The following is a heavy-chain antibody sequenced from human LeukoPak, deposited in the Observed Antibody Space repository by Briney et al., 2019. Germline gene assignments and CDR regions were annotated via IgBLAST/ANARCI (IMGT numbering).Heavy chain of an antibody. CDR3: ARDLGDYDHPHMDV. J-gene: IGHJ6*03. Sequence: SVKVSCKASGGTFSSYAISWVRQAPGQGLEWMGGIIPIFGTANYAQKFQGRVTITADESTSTAYMELSSLRSEDTAVYYCARDLGDYDHPHMDVWGKGTTVTVSS. CDR1: GGTFSSYA. CDR2: IIPIFGTA. V-gene: IGHV1-69*01. D-gene: IGHD4-17*01.